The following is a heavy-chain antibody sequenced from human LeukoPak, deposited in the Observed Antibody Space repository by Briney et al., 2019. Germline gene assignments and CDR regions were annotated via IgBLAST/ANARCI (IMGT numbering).Heavy chain of an antibody. CDR3: ARGEDGTGDYRPTYFDS. CDR1: GGSISSSSYY. CDR2: IYYSGST. J-gene: IGHJ4*02. V-gene: IGHV4-39*07. Sequence: PSETLSLTCTVSGGSISSSSYYWGWIRQPPGKGLEWIGSIYYSGSTYYNPSLKSRVTISVDTSKNQFSLKLSSVTAADTAVYFCARGEDGTGDYRPTYFDSWGQGTLVTVSP. D-gene: IGHD4-17*01.